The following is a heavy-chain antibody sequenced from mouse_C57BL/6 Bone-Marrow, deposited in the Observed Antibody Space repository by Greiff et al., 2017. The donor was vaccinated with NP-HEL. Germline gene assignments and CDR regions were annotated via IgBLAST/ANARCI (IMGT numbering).Heavy chain of an antibody. CDR1: GFTFSDYY. Sequence: EVQVVESGGGLVQPGGSLKLSCAASGFTFSDYYMYWVRQTPEKRLEWVAYISNGGGSTYYPDTVTGRFTISRDNAKNTLYLQMSRLKSEDTAMYYCARQGGSSYYYAMDYWGQGTSVTVSS. J-gene: IGHJ4*01. CDR2: ISNGGGST. D-gene: IGHD1-1*01. V-gene: IGHV5-12*01. CDR3: ARQGGSSYYYAMDY.